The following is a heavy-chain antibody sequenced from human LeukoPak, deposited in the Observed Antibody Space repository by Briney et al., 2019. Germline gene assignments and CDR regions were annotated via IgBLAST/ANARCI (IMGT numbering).Heavy chain of an antibody. J-gene: IGHJ5*02. CDR2: IIPVFGTA. V-gene: IGHV1-69*13. D-gene: IGHD3-10*01. Sequence: SVKVSCKASGGTFSSYTINWVRQAPGQGLEWMGGIIPVFGTANYVQKFQGRVTITADESTSTAYMELSSLRSEDTAVYYCARTGSYYQNWFDPWGQGTLVTVSS. CDR3: ARTGSYYQNWFDP. CDR1: GGTFSSYT.